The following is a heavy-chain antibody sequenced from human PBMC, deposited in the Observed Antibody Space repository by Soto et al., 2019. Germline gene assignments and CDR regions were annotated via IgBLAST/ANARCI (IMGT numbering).Heavy chain of an antibody. V-gene: IGHV4-30-4*01. D-gene: IGHD3-22*01. J-gene: IGHJ4*02. CDR1: GGSISSGDYY. CDR2: IYYSGST. Sequence: QVELQESGPGLVKPSQTLSLTCTVSGGSISSGDYYWSWIRQPPGKGLEWIGYIYYSGSTYYNPSLKSRVTISVDTSKNQFSLKLSSVTAADTAVYYCAREGFYYDSSRTLRSGPRFHYWGQGTLVTVSS. CDR3: AREGFYYDSSRTLRSGPRFHY.